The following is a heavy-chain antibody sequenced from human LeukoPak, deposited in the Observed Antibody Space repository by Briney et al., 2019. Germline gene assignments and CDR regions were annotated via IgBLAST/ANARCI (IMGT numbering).Heavy chain of an antibody. CDR3: ARDPLDYDILTAHASSYFDS. CDR2: IRSDGSSK. CDR1: GFTFSSNG. D-gene: IGHD3-9*01. V-gene: IGHV3-30*02. Sequence: TGGSLRLSCAASGFTFSSNGMHWVRQARGMGLERVAFIRSDGSSKYCVDSVKGRFTISGDTSKKTLYLQMNSLRAEATAVYYCARDPLDYDILTAHASSYFDSSGQGTLVTVSA. J-gene: IGHJ4*02.